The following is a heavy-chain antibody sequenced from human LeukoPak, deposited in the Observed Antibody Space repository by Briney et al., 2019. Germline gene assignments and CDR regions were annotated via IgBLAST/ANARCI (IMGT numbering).Heavy chain of an antibody. CDR2: SRNKAKSYTT. V-gene: IGHV3-72*01. CDR1: GFTFSDHY. J-gene: IGHJ4*02. Sequence: GGSLRLSCAASGFTFSDHYMDWVRLAPGKGLEWVGRSRNKAKSYTTEYAASVKGRFTISRDGSEYSMYLQMNSLKTEDTAVYFCARISTSGSYYPDYWGQGTLATVSS. CDR3: ARISTSGSYYPDY. D-gene: IGHD3-10*01.